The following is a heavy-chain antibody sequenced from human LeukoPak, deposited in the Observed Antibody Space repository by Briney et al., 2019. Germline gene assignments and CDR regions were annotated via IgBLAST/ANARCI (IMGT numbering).Heavy chain of an antibody. V-gene: IGHV3-21*01. CDR3: ARMRGSSSAGPFDY. J-gene: IGHJ4*02. D-gene: IGHD6-13*01. CDR2: ISSSSSYI. Sequence: PGRSLRLSCAASGFTFSSYSMNWVRQAPGKGLEWVSSISSSSSYIYYADSVKGRFTISRDNAKNSLYLQMNSLRAEDTAVYYCARMRGSSSAGPFDYWGQGTLVTVSS. CDR1: GFTFSSYS.